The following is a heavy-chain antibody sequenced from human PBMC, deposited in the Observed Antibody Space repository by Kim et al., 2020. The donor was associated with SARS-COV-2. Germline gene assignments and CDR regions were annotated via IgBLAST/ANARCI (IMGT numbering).Heavy chain of an antibody. CDR1: GGSISSYY. J-gene: IGHJ4*02. D-gene: IGHD6-19*01. CDR3: ARAEAYSSGWDFAY. V-gene: IGHV4-59*01. CDR2: IYYSGST. Sequence: SETLSLTCTVSGGSISSYYWSWIRQPPGKGLEWIGYIYYSGSTNYNPPLKSRITISGDTSKKQFSLKLSPVTAADTAVYYFARAEAYSSGWDFAYWGQGT.